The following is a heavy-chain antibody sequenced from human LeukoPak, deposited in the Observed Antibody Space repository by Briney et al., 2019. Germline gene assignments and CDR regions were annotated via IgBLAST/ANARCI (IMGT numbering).Heavy chain of an antibody. Sequence: GSGPTLVNPTQTLTLTCTFSGFSLSTSGVGVGWIRQPPGKALEWLALIYWNDDKRYSPSLKSRLTITKDTSKNQVVLTMTNMDPVDTATYYCAHLSVGLSWYEVYFDYWGQGTLVTVSS. CDR3: AHLSVGLSWYEVYFDY. CDR2: IYWNDDK. V-gene: IGHV2-5*01. CDR1: GFSLSTSGVG. D-gene: IGHD6-13*01. J-gene: IGHJ4*02.